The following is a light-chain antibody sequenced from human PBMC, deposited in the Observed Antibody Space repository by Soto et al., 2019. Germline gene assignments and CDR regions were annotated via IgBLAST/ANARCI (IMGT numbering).Light chain of an antibody. CDR3: QQYNNWPPGT. CDR2: GAS. Sequence: EIVMTQSPATLSVSPGXRATLSCRASQSVSSNLAWYQQKPGQAPRLLIYGASTRATGIPARFSGSGSGTEFTLTISSLQSEDFAVYYCQQYNNWPPGTFGQGTKVEIK. CDR1: QSVSSN. V-gene: IGKV3-15*01. J-gene: IGKJ1*01.